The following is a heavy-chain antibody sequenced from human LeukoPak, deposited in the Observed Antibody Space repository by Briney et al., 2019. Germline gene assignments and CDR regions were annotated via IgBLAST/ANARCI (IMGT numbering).Heavy chain of an antibody. CDR3: TRQLGELLSGTLYYYYLDV. D-gene: IGHD3-10*01. J-gene: IGHJ6*03. V-gene: IGHV3-73*01. Sequence: GGSLRLSCAASGFTFSGSAMHWVRQASGKGLEWVGHIRSEANTYATTYAASLKGRFTISRDDSKNTAYLQMNSLKIEDTAVYYCTRQLGELLSGTLYYYYLDVWGKGTTVTVSS. CDR2: IRSEANTYAT. CDR1: GFTFSGSA.